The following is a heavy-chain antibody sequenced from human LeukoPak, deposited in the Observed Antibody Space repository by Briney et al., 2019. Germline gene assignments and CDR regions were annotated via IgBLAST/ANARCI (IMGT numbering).Heavy chain of an antibody. D-gene: IGHD1-14*01. Sequence: GSLRLSCAASGSTLSSFAMTWIRQPPGKGLEWIGYIYNSVNDYNPSLKSRVVISSDPSKNQFSLRLTSMTAADTAVYYCAILPTVWGQGTQVTVSS. CDR1: GSTLSSFA. V-gene: IGHV4-59*01. CDR3: AILPTV. CDR2: IYNSVN. J-gene: IGHJ4*02.